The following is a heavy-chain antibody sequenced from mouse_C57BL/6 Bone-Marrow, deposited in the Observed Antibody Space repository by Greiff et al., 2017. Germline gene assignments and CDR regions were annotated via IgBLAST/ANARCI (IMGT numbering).Heavy chain of an antibody. J-gene: IGHJ1*03. Sequence: EVMLVESEGGLVQPGSSMKLSCTASGFTFSDYYMAWVRQVPEKGLEWVANINYDGSSTYYLDSLKSRFIISRDNAKNILYLQMSSLKSEDTATYYCARERGGSIWYCDVGGTGTTVTVSS. V-gene: IGHV5-16*01. CDR1: GFTFSDYY. D-gene: IGHD1-1*01. CDR3: ARERGGSIWYCDV. CDR2: INYDGSST.